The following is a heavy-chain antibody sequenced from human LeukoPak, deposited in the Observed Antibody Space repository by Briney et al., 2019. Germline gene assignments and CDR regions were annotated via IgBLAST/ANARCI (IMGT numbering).Heavy chain of an antibody. CDR3: AREGREFGPHKLAGFDY. V-gene: IGHV1-2*02. CDR1: GYTFTGYY. Sequence: ASVKVSCKTSGYTFTGYYMHWVRQAREQGLEWMGWINPNSGATNYVQEFQGRVTMTRDTSISTAYMELSGLRSDDTAIFYCAREGREFGPHKLAGFDYWGQGTLVTVSS. CDR2: INPNSGAT. D-gene: IGHD3-10*01. J-gene: IGHJ4*02.